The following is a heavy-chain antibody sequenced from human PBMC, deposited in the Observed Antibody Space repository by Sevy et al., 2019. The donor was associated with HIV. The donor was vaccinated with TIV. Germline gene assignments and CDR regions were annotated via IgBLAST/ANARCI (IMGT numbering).Heavy chain of an antibody. D-gene: IGHD2-2*01. J-gene: IGHJ4*02. Sequence: GGSLRLSCAASGFTFSSYAMTWVRQAPEKGLEWVSAIGGSGDTTYYADSVKGRFTISSDNSKNTLYLHMNSLRAEDTAVYYCAKDQGQLLQYYFDYWGQGTLVTVSS. V-gene: IGHV3-23*01. CDR3: AKDQGQLLQYYFDY. CDR2: IGGSGDTT. CDR1: GFTFSSYA.